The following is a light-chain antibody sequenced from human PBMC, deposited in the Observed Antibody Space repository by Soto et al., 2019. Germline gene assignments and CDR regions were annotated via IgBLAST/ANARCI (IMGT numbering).Light chain of an antibody. CDR2: GAS. Sequence: TVLTQSPGTLSLSPGERATLSCRASQSVRNNYLAWYLQKPGQAPRRLIYGASTRATGVPTRFSGSRSGAEFTLTINSLQSEDFAVYYCQPYNNWPLTFGGGTKVDIK. J-gene: IGKJ4*01. CDR3: QPYNNWPLT. V-gene: IGKV3-15*01. CDR1: QSVRNN.